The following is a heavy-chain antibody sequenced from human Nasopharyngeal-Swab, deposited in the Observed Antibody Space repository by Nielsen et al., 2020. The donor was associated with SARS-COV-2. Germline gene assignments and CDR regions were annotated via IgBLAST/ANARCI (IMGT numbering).Heavy chain of an antibody. Sequence: ASVKVSCKASGYTFISFGINWVRQATGQGLEWLGWMNTNTGNTYYAQNFQGRITMTRDTSMSTAYMELSGLRSEDTAVYYCARSRGSWSVDDYFDYWGQGTLVTVSS. CDR2: MNTNTGNT. D-gene: IGHD3-16*01. CDR3: ARSRGSWSVDDYFDY. J-gene: IGHJ4*02. CDR1: GYTFISFG. V-gene: IGHV1-8*02.